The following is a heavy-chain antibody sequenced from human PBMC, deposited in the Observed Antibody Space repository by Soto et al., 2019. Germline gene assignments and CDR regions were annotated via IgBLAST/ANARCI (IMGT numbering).Heavy chain of an antibody. V-gene: IGHV3-23*01. CDR2: ISVSGNNA. CDR3: ARDQLRPGILYSLGVLLPEYGL. CDR1: GFAFSTFA. Sequence: GGSLRLSCAASGFAFSTFAMTWVRQAPGKGLEWVAAISVSGNNAYYADSVKGRFTISRDNSQNSVFLQMSSLRADDTAVYYCARDQLRPGILYSLGVLLPEYGLWGQGTLVTVSS. D-gene: IGHD3-22*01. J-gene: IGHJ4*02.